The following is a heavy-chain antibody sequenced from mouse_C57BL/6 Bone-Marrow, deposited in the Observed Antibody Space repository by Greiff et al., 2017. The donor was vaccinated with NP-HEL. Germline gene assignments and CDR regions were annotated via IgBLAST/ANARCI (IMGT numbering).Heavy chain of an antibody. Sequence: EVQRVESGGGLVKPGGSLKLSCAASGFTFSSYAMSWVRQTPEKRLEWVATISDGGSYTYYPDNVKGRFTISGDNAKNNLYLQMSHRKSEDTAMDYCARDAGAYYGNYVWYFDVWGTGTTVTVSS. CDR2: ISDGGSYT. D-gene: IGHD2-1*01. CDR1: GFTFSSYA. J-gene: IGHJ1*03. V-gene: IGHV5-4*01. CDR3: ARDAGAYYGNYVWYFDV.